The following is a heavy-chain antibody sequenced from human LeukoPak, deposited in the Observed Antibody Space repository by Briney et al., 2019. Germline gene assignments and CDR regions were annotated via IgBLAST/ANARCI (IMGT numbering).Heavy chain of an antibody. J-gene: IGHJ3*02. CDR2: IIPIFGTA. CDR3: ARDSPYDSSGYYFFGAFDI. Sequence: SVKVSCKASGGTFSSYAISWVRQAPGQGLEWMGGIIPIFGTANYAQKFRGRVTITTDESTSTAYMELSSLRSEDTAVYYCARDSPYDSSGYYFFGAFDIWGQGTMVTVSS. CDR1: GGTFSSYA. V-gene: IGHV1-69*05. D-gene: IGHD3-22*01.